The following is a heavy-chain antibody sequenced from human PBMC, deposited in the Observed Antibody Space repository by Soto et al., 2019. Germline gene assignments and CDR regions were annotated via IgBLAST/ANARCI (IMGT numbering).Heavy chain of an antibody. CDR1: GASLNSGEYY. CDR2: IFNTGTI. Sequence: QVQLQESGPGLARPSQTVSLTCTVSGASLNSGEYYWTWIRQVPGKDLEWIGPIFNTGTIFSTPSLRSRIRMSIDTSENDFSVDLESVTAADTAVYYCARGLGSENNGHFLAAFAIWGHGTLVTVSA. D-gene: IGHD2-8*01. CDR3: ARGLGSENNGHFLAAFAI. V-gene: IGHV4-31*02. J-gene: IGHJ3*02.